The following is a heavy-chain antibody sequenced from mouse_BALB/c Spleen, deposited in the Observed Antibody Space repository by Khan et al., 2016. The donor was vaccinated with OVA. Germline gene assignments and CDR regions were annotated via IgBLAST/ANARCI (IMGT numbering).Heavy chain of an antibody. D-gene: IGHD2-10*01. CDR1: GFSLTGYG. CDR3: ASAYYGNYREAMDY. CDR2: IWGDGRT. J-gene: IGHJ4*01. Sequence: QVQLKESGPGLEAPSQSLSITCTVSGFSLTGYGVSWVRQPPGKGLEWLGMIWGDGRTDYNSALKSRLSIIKDNSKSQVFLKMNSLQTDDTAKYYCASAYYGNYREAMDYWGQGTSVTVSS. V-gene: IGHV2-6-7*01.